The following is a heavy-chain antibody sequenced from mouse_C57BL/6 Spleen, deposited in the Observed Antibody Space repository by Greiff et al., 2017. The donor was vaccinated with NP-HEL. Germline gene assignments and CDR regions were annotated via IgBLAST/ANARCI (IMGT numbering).Heavy chain of an antibody. Sequence: QVQLKQSGPGLVAPSQSLSITCTVSGFSLTSYAISWVRQPPGKGLEWLGVIWTGGGTNYNSALKSRLSISKDNSKSQVFLKMNSLQTDDTARYYCARRYYGSSYWYFDVWGTGTTVTVSS. CDR1: GFSLTSYA. D-gene: IGHD1-1*01. V-gene: IGHV2-9-1*01. CDR2: IWTGGGT. CDR3: ARRYYGSSYWYFDV. J-gene: IGHJ1*03.